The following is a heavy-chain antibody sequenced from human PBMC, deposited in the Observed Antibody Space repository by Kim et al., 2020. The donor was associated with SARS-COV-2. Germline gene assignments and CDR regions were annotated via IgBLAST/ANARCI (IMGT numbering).Heavy chain of an antibody. D-gene: IGHD3-16*01. CDR2: SRGAAATT. CDR3: SRDVCFRSGEFDV. CDR1: GFSLRGFE. J-gene: IGHJ3*01. Sequence: GGSLRLSCAASGFSLRGFEMNWIRQAPGKGLEWVSYSRGAAATTSYAHSVRGRFPLSIAYAQTSLVLPLSSLCFADPSVYYFSRDVCFRSGEFDVWGRGT. V-gene: IGHV3-48*03.